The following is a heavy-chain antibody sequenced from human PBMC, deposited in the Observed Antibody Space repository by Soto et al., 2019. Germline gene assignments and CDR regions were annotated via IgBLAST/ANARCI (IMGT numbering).Heavy chain of an antibody. CDR3: ARDLVLYGLDV. CDR2: IIPSFGTP. Sequence: SVKVSCKASGGAFGSYTISWVRRAPGQGLEWMGGIIPSFGTPNYAQKFHGRVTIIADNSTSTAYMELSSLKSEDTAVYYCARDLVLYGLDVWGQGTTVTV. V-gene: IGHV1-69*06. CDR1: GGAFGSYT. J-gene: IGHJ6*02. D-gene: IGHD6-13*01.